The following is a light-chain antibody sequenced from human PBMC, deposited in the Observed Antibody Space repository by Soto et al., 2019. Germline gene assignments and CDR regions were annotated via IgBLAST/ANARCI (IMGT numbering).Light chain of an antibody. CDR1: SSDVGGYNY. CDR2: EVS. Sequence: QSALTQPPSASGSPGQSVTISCTGTSSDVGGYNYVSWYQQHPGKAPKLMIYEVSKRPSGVPDRFSGSKSGNTASLTVSGFQAEHEADYYCSSYAGSNHVVFGGGTQLNVL. CDR3: SSYAGSNHVV. V-gene: IGLV2-8*01. J-gene: IGLJ2*01.